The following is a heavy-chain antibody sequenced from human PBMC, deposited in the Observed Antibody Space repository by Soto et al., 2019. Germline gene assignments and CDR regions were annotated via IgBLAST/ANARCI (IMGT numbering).Heavy chain of an antibody. J-gene: IGHJ4*02. Sequence: QVQLQQWGAGLLKPSETLSLTCAVYGGSFSGYYWSWIRQPPGKGLEWIGEINHSGSTNYNPSLKSRVTISVDTSKNQFSLKLSSVTAADTAVYYCATRKRAIVVVTPFVYWGQGTLVTVSS. CDR1: GGSFSGYY. V-gene: IGHV4-34*01. D-gene: IGHD3-22*01. CDR2: INHSGST. CDR3: ATRKRAIVVVTPFVY.